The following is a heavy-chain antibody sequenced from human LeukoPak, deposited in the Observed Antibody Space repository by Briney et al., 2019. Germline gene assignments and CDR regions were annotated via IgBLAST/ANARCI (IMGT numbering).Heavy chain of an antibody. CDR1: GYSFTSYW. J-gene: IGHJ6*02. CDR2: IYPGDSDT. Sequence: GESLKISCKGSGYSFTSYWIGWVRQMPGKGLEWMGIIYPGDSDTRYSPSFQGQVTISAAKSISTAYLQWSSLKASDTAMYYCAAGSSWVAARPYYYYGMDVWGQGTTVTVSS. D-gene: IGHD6-6*01. CDR3: AAGSSWVAARPYYYYGMDV. V-gene: IGHV5-51*01.